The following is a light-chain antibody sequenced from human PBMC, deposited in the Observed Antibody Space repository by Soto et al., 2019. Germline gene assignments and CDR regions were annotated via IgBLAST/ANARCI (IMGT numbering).Light chain of an antibody. J-gene: IGKJ1*01. CDR2: KAS. CDR3: QNYKSYSEA. CDR1: QTISSW. V-gene: IGKV1-5*03. Sequence: DTQMTQSPSTLSGSVGDRVTITCRASQTISSWLAWYQQKPGKAPKLLIYKASTLKSGVPSRFSGSGSGTEFTLTISSLQPDDFATYYCQNYKSYSEAFGQGTKVDIK.